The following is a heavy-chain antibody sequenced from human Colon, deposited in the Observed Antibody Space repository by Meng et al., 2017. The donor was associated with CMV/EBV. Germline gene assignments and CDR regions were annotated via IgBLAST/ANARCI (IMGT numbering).Heavy chain of an antibody. Sequence: GESLKISCAASGFTFSTSAIHWVRQAPGKGLEWVALISSDGNIKYYADSVKGRFTISRDNSRDTLSLQMNNLRADDTSVYYCARVGDYPGGYYDSWGQGTLVTVSS. V-gene: IGHV3-30-3*01. CDR3: ARVGDYPGGYYDS. CDR2: ISSDGNIK. CDR1: GFTFSTSA. D-gene: IGHD3-10*01. J-gene: IGHJ4*02.